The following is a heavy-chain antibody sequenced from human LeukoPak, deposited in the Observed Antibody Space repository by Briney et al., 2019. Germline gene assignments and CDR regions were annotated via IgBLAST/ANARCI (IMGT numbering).Heavy chain of an antibody. V-gene: IGHV3-74*01. J-gene: IGHJ4*02. CDR3: AKAEYSSGWYYFDY. Sequence: GGSLRLSCAASGFTFSSYWMHWVRQAPGKGLVWVSRINSDGSSTSYADSVKGRFTISRDNAKNSLYLQMNSLRAKDTALYYCAKAEYSSGWYYFDYWGQGTLVTVSS. D-gene: IGHD6-19*01. CDR2: INSDGSST. CDR1: GFTFSSYW.